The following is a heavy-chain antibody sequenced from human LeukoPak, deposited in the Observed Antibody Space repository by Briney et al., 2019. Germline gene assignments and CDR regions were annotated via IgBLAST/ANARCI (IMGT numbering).Heavy chain of an antibody. D-gene: IGHD3-22*01. Sequence: GGSLRLSCVASGFTFSRYAMTWVRQAPGKGLEWVSVISGSGFRTFYADSVKGRFTISRDNSKNTLYLQMNSLRAEDTAVYYCARDLWDSSGNLFDYWGQGTLVTVSS. J-gene: IGHJ4*02. CDR2: ISGSGFRT. V-gene: IGHV3-23*01. CDR1: GFTFSRYA. CDR3: ARDLWDSSGNLFDY.